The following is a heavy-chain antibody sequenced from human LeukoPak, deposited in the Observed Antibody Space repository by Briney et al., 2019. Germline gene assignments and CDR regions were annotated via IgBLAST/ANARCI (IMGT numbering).Heavy chain of an antibody. CDR2: ISGYNGNT. CDR3: GRDPLSVGMDV. CDR1: GYTFTSYG. Sequence: ASVKVSCKASGYTFTSYGISWVRQAPGQGLEWTGWISGYNGNTNYAQKVQGRVTMTTDTSTSTAYMELRSLRSDDTAVSYCGRDPLSVGMDVWGKGTTVTVSS. J-gene: IGHJ6*04. V-gene: IGHV1-18*04.